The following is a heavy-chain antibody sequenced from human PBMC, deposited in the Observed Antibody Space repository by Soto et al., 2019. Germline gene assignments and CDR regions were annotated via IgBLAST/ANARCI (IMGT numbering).Heavy chain of an antibody. J-gene: IGHJ5*02. V-gene: IGHV2-5*01. CDR2: IYWNDDK. CDR3: AHRRGSGGIVATISGGYNWFDP. CDR1: GFSLSTSGVG. Sequence: SGPTLVNPTQTLTLTCAFSGFSLSTSGVGVGWIRQPPGKALEWLALIYWNDDKRYSPSLKSRLTITKDTSKNQVVLTMTNMDPVDTATYYCAHRRGSGGIVATISGGYNWFDPWGQGTLVTVSS. D-gene: IGHD5-12*01.